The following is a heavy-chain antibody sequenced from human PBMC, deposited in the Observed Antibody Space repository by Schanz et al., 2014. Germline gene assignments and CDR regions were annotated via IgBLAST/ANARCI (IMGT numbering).Heavy chain of an antibody. CDR2: ISASGGTT. CDR1: GFTFSAYA. D-gene: IGHD2-8*02. J-gene: IGHJ4*02. Sequence: EVQLVESGGGLVQPGGSLRLSCAASGFTFSAYAMTWVRQIPGKGLEWVSAISASGGTTYYADSVKGRFTISRDNSKNTLYLQMNSLRPEDTAVYYCAKSLESCPGGRCSRGYFDYWGQGTLGTVSS. CDR3: AKSLESCPGGRCSRGYFDY. V-gene: IGHV3-23*04.